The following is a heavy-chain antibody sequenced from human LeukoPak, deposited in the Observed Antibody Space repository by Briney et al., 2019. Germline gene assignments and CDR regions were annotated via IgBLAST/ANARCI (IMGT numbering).Heavy chain of an antibody. CDR2: MNPNSGNT. V-gene: IGHV1-8*01. J-gene: IGHJ5*02. CDR1: GYTFTSYD. D-gene: IGHD3-3*01. CDR3: ARSPRITIFGVVIRFDP. Sequence: ASVKVSCKASGYTFTSYDINWVRQATGQGLEWMGWMNPNSGNTGYAQKFQGRVTMTRNTSISTAYIELSSLRSEDTAVYYCARSPRITIFGVVIRFDPWGQGTLVTVSS.